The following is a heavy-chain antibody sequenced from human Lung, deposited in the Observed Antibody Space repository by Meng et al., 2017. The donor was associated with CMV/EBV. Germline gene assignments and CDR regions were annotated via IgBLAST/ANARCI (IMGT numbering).Heavy chain of an antibody. CDR3: ASGGPCSNGVCSDYDMDV. CDR1: GFTFSGYW. D-gene: IGHD2-8*01. CDR2: IKQDGSDK. J-gene: IGHJ6*02. Sequence: GGSLRLXCPASGFTFSGYWMNWVRQTPGKGLEWVANIKQDGSDKYYADSVKGRFTISRDNAENSLYLQMNSLRAEDTAIYYCASGGPCSNGVCSDYDMDVWXQGTXVTVSS. V-gene: IGHV3-7*01.